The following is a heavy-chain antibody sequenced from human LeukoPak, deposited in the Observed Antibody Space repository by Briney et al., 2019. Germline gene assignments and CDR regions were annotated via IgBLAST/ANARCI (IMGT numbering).Heavy chain of an antibody. J-gene: IGHJ4*02. CDR2: ISYDGKKN. D-gene: IGHD3-10*01. V-gene: IGHV3-30*03. CDR3: VRGSKIRGVIPEGEFDY. CDR1: GLTVSSNY. Sequence: GGSLRLSCAASGLTVSSNYMSWVRQAPGKGLEWVAVISYDGKKNYYADSVKGRFTLTRDDSANTLSLQMNSLRAEDTAVYYCVRGSKIRGVIPEGEFDYWGQGTLVTVSS.